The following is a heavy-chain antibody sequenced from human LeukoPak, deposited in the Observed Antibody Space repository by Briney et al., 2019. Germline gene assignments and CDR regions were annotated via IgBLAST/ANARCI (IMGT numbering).Heavy chain of an antibody. CDR2: ISAYNGNT. CDR1: GYTFTSYG. J-gene: IGHJ4*02. Sequence: ASVKVSCKASGYTFTSYGISWVRQAPGQGLEWMGWISAYNGNTNYAQKLQGRVTMTTDTSTSTAYMELRSLRSDDTAAYYCARGERKKVATILFDYWGQGTLVTVSS. V-gene: IGHV1-18*04. CDR3: ARGERKKVATILFDY. D-gene: IGHD5-12*01.